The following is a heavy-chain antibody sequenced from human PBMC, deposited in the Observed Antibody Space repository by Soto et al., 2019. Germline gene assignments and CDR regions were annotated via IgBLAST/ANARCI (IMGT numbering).Heavy chain of an antibody. J-gene: IGHJ5*02. Sequence: GASVKVSCKASGYTFTSSAMHWVRQAPGQRLEWMGWINAGNGNTKYSQKFQGRVTITRDTSASIAYMELSSLRSEDTAVYYCATSYYDILTGYKYNWFDPWGQGTLVTVSS. CDR1: GYTFTSSA. CDR2: INAGNGNT. CDR3: ATSYYDILTGYKYNWFDP. D-gene: IGHD3-9*01. V-gene: IGHV1-3*01.